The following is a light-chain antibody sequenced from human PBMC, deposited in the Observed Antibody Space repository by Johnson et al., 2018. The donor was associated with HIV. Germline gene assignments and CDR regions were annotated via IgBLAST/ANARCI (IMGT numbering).Light chain of an antibody. J-gene: IGLJ1*01. CDR2: DNN. V-gene: IGLV1-51*01. Sequence: QSVLTQPPSVSAAPGQKVTISCSGSSSNIGNNYVSWYQQFPGTAPKLLIYDNNQRPSGIPDRFSVSKSGTSATLGLPGLQTGDAADYYCGTGDRSLSTYVFGTGTKVTVL. CDR1: SSNIGNNY. CDR3: GTGDRSLSTYV.